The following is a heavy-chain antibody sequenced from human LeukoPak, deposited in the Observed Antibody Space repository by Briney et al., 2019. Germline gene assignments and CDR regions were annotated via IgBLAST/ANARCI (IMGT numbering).Heavy chain of an antibody. CDR1: GGSISSSNW. Sequence: SETLSLTCAVSGGSISSSNWWSWVRQPPGKGLEWIGEIYHSGSTNYNPSLKSRVTISVDKSKNQFSLKLSSVTAADTAVYYCARVGHSGYDSGSSGWYLDYWGQGTLVTVSS. CDR3: ARVGHSGYDSGSSGWYLDY. J-gene: IGHJ4*02. D-gene: IGHD5-12*01. CDR2: IYHSGST. V-gene: IGHV4-4*02.